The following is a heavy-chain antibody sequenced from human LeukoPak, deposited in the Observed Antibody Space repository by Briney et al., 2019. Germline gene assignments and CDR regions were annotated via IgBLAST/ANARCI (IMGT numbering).Heavy chain of an antibody. J-gene: IGHJ4*02. CDR1: GFTVGDHA. CDR2: ISHDGSIK. CDR3: AKETGGSGSSYLSFFDY. Sequence: GGSLRLSCTTSGFTVGDHAMTRVRQAPGKGLEWVAVISHDGSIKDYADSVKGRFTISRDNSKNTLYLQINSLRAEDTAVYFCAKETGGSGSSYLSFFDYWGQGTLVTVSS. V-gene: IGHV3-30*04. D-gene: IGHD3-10*01.